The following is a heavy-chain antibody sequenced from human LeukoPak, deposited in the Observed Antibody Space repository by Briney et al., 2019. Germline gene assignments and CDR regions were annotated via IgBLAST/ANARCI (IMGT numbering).Heavy chain of an antibody. Sequence: ASVTVSCKTSGYTFTGYYIHWVRQAPGQGLEWMGRINPNSGDTNYALKFQDRVTVTRDTSLTTAYMELSRLISDDTAVYYCARYQLLSFDPWGQGTLVTVYS. V-gene: IGHV1-2*06. D-gene: IGHD2-2*01. J-gene: IGHJ5*02. CDR3: ARYQLLSFDP. CDR1: GYTFTGYY. CDR2: INPNSGDT.